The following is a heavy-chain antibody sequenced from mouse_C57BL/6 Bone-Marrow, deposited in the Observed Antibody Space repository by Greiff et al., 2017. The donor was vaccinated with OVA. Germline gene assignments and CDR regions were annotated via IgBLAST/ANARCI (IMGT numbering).Heavy chain of an antibody. CDR3: ARHDYDYDWFAY. D-gene: IGHD2-4*01. J-gene: IGHJ3*01. Sequence: QVQLQQSGAELVKPGASVKLSCKASGYTFTEYTIHWVKQRSGQGLEWIGWFYPGSGSIKYNEKFKVKATLTADKSSSTVYMELSRLPSEYSAFYVSARHDYDYDWFAYWGQGTLVTVSA. CDR2: FYPGSGSI. CDR1: GYTFTEYT. V-gene: IGHV1-62-2*01.